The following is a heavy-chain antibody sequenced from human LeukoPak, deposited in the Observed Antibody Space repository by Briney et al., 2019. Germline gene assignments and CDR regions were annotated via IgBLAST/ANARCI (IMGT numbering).Heavy chain of an antibody. V-gene: IGHV5-51*01. CDR1: GYSFTSYW. J-gene: IGHJ4*02. Sequence: GESLKISCKGSGYSFTSYWIGWVRQMPGKGLEWMGIIYPGDSDTRYSPSFQGQVTISADKSISTAYLQWSSLKALDTAMYYCASGRGDYYDSSGPIDYWGQGTLVTVSS. CDR3: ASGRGDYYDSSGPIDY. D-gene: IGHD3-22*01. CDR2: IYPGDSDT.